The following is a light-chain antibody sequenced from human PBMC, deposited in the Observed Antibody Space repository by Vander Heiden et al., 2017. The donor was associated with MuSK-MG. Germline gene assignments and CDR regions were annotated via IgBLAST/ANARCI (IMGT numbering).Light chain of an antibody. Sequence: AIRMTQSPSSLSASTGDRVTITCRASQGISSYLAWYQQKPGKAPKLLIYAASTLQSGVPSRFSGSGSGTDFTLTISCLQSEDFATYYCQQHDSYARTFGGGTKVEIK. J-gene: IGKJ4*01. V-gene: IGKV1-8*01. CDR3: QQHDSYART. CDR2: AAS. CDR1: QGISSY.